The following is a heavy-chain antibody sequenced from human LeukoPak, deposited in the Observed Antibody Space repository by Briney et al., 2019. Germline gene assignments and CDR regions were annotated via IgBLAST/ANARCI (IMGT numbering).Heavy chain of an antibody. J-gene: IGHJ6*03. V-gene: IGHV1-8*01. CDR3: ARTTRENYDFWSGYYTTPYYYYYMDV. Sequence: GASVKVSCKASGYTFTSNDINWVRQATGQGLEWMGWMNPNSGNTGYAQKFQGRVTMTRNTSISTAYMELSSLRSEDTAVYYCARTTRENYDFWSGYYTTPYYYYYMDVWGKGTTVTVSS. CDR2: MNPNSGNT. CDR1: GYTFTSND. D-gene: IGHD3-3*01.